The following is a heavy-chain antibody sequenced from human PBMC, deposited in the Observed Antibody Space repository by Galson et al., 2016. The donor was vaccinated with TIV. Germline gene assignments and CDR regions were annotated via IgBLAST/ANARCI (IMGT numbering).Heavy chain of an antibody. CDR2: TSTSGNRT. V-gene: IGHV3-23*01. CDR1: GISLSDYA. CDR3: AKDNMVRGLIIHFMDV. Sequence: SLRLSCAASGISLSDYAVSWVRQAPGRGLEWVSSTSTSGNRTYYADFAKGRFTISRDNSNNMVYLHMNNLRAEDTAVYYCAKDNMVRGLIIHFMDVWGKGTTVTVS. J-gene: IGHJ6*03. D-gene: IGHD3-10*01.